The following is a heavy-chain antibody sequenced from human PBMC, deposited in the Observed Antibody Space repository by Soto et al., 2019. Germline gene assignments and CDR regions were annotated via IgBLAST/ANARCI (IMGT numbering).Heavy chain of an antibody. J-gene: IGHJ6*02. Sequence: SETLSLTCAVYGGSFSAYYWSWVRQPPGKGLEWIGESIHRESNKHNPSLKSRVTISVDTSKNQFSLKLSSVTAADTAVYYCARQRPTDGRWEFANYYGMDVWGQGTPVTVSS. CDR1: GGSFSAYY. D-gene: IGHD1-26*01. V-gene: IGHV4-34*12. CDR2: SIHRESN. CDR3: ARQRPTDGRWEFANYYGMDV.